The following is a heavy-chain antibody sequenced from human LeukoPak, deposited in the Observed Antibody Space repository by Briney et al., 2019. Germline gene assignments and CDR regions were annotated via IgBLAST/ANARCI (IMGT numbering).Heavy chain of an antibody. CDR2: VSAYDGST. V-gene: IGHV1-18*01. CDR3: ARGGRDGMDV. J-gene: IGHJ6*02. Sequence: ASVKVSCTASGYSYTSYGFTWVRRAPGQGLEWMGWVSAYDGSTNYAQKLRGRVTMTTDASKNTVYMELRSLRFDDTAVYYCARGGRDGMDVWGQGTGVTVSS. CDR1: GYSYTSYG. D-gene: IGHD3-10*01.